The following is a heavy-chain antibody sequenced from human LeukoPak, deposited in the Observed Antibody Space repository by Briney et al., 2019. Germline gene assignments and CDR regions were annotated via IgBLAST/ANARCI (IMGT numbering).Heavy chain of an antibody. CDR1: GGTFSSYA. CDR3: ARGAPGYSSSWYRPLAYYFDY. CDR2: INTNTGNP. Sequence: GASVKVSCKASGGTFSSYAISWVRQAPGQGLEWMGWINTNTGNPTYAQGFTGRFVFSLDTSVSTAYLQISSLKAEDTAVYYCARGAPGYSSSWYRPLAYYFDYWGQGTLVTVSS. D-gene: IGHD6-13*01. V-gene: IGHV7-4-1*02. J-gene: IGHJ4*02.